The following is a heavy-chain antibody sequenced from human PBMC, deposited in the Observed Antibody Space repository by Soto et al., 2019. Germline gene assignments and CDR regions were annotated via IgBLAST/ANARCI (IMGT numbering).Heavy chain of an antibody. D-gene: IGHD3-3*01. V-gene: IGHV4-59*08. CDR1: GGSISGYY. CDR3: ASFNFYFLNGHYAFDL. J-gene: IGHJ3*01. Sequence: SETLSLTCTVSGGSISGYYWSWIRQSPGKGLEYIGYISYSGSANYNPSLKSRVTTSLDTSKHQFSLKLSSVTAADTAVYYCASFNFYFLNGHYAFDLWGQGTMVTVSS. CDR2: ISYSGSA.